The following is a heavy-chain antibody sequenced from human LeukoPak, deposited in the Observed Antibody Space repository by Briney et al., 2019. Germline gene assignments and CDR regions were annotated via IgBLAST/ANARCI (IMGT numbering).Heavy chain of an antibody. Sequence: SETLSLTCTVSGGSISSGGYYWSWIRQHPGKGLEWIGYIYYSGSTYYNPSLKNRVTISVDTSKNQFSLKLSSVTAADTAVYYCARDSTEDYFDYWGQGTLVTVSS. CDR3: ARDSTEDYFDY. J-gene: IGHJ4*02. V-gene: IGHV4-31*03. CDR1: GGSISSGGYY. CDR2: IYYSGST.